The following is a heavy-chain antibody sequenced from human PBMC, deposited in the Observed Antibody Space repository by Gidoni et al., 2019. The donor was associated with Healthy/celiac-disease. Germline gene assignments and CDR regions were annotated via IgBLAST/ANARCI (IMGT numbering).Heavy chain of an antibody. CDR2: ISAYNGNT. J-gene: IGHJ5*02. CDR3: ARVGGIAAARRWFDP. Sequence: GLEWMGWISAYNGNTNYAQKLQGRVTMTTDTSTSTAYMELRSLRSDDTAVYYCARVGGIAAARRWFDPWGQGTLVTVSS. D-gene: IGHD6-13*01. V-gene: IGHV1-18*01.